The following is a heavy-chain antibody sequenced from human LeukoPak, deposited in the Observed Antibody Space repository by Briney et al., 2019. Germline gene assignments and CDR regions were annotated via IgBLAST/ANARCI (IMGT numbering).Heavy chain of an antibody. V-gene: IGHV3-30-3*01. Sequence: GGSLRLSCAASGFTFSSYAMHWVRQAPGKGLEWVAVISYDGSNKYYADSVKGRFTISRDNSKNTVYLQMNSLRAEDTAVYYCAKDQSSFCSRSSCYALHYWGQGTLVTVSS. D-gene: IGHD2-2*01. CDR1: GFTFSSYA. J-gene: IGHJ4*02. CDR3: AKDQSSFCSRSSCYALHY. CDR2: ISYDGSNK.